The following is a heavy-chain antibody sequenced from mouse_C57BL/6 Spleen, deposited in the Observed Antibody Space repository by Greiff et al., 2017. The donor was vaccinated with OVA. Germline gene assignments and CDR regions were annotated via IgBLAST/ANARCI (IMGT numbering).Heavy chain of an antibody. Sequence: QVQLQQSGAELVRPGASVTLSCKASGYTFTDYEMHWVKQTPVHGLEWIGAIDPETGGTAYNQKFKGKAILTADKSSSTAYMELRSLTSEDSAVYYGTRWTTVVAGGFDYWGQGTTLTVSS. CDR1: GYTFTDYE. V-gene: IGHV1-15*01. CDR3: TRWTTVVAGGFDY. D-gene: IGHD1-1*01. CDR2: IDPETGGT. J-gene: IGHJ2*01.